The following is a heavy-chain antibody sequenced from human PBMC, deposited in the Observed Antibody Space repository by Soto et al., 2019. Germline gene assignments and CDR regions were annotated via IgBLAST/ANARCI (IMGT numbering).Heavy chain of an antibody. CDR1: GFTFSSYW. CDR2: INSDGSST. CDR3: ARGGRGGQYPTRYYDILTGYYKDYYYYGMDV. J-gene: IGHJ6*02. V-gene: IGHV3-74*01. D-gene: IGHD3-9*01. Sequence: GGSLRLSCAASGFTFSSYWMHWVRQAPGKGLVWVSRINSDGSSTSYADSVKGRFTISRDNAKNTLYLQMNSLRAEDTAVYYCARGGRGGQYPTRYYDILTGYYKDYYYYGMDVWGQGTTVTVSS.